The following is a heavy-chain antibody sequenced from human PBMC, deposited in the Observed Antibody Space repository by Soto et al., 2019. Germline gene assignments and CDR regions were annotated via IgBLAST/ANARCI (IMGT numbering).Heavy chain of an antibody. D-gene: IGHD3-16*01. CDR3: ARGGGLNWYFDL. Sequence: EVQLVESGGGLVQPGGSLRLSCAASGFTFSSYWMHWVRQAPGKGLVWVSRINSDGSSTSYADSVKGRFTISRDSAKNTRYLQMNSLRAEDTAVYYCARGGGLNWYFDLWGRGTLVTVSS. CDR1: GFTFSSYW. J-gene: IGHJ2*01. CDR2: INSDGSST. V-gene: IGHV3-74*01.